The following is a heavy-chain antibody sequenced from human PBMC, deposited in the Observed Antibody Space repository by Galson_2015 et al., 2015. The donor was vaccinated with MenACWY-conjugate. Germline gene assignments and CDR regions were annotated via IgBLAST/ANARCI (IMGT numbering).Heavy chain of an antibody. CDR3: ARIPTWGSSFGYCDY. CDR2: IRDTGSL. D-gene: IGHD7-27*01. Sequence: ETLSLTCTVSGGSISSHYWRWFRPPPGKGLEWIAYIRDTGSLEDNPSLKSRVTMSADKSNNQFSLRLISVTAADTAVYYCARIPTWGSSFGYCDYGGQGSLVAVSS. V-gene: IGHV4-59*08. J-gene: IGHJ4*02. CDR1: GGSISSHY.